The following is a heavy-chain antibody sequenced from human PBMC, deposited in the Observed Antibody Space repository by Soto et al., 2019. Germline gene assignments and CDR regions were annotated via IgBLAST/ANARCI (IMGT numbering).Heavy chain of an antibody. CDR3: AKGKAVPAATEEYDAFDI. J-gene: IGHJ3*02. Sequence: PGGSLRLSCAASGFTFSSYAMSWVRQAPGKGLEWVSAISGSGGSTYYADSVKGRFTISRDNSKNTLYLQMNSLRAEDTAVYYCAKGKAVPAATEEYDAFDIWGQGTMVTFSS. CDR1: GFTFSSYA. V-gene: IGHV3-23*01. CDR2: ISGSGGST. D-gene: IGHD2-2*01.